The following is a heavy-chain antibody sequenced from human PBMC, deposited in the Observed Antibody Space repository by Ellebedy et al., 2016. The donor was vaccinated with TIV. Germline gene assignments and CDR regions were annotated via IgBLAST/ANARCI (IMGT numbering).Heavy chain of an antibody. J-gene: IGHJ4*02. V-gene: IGHV3-30*04. CDR2: ISYDGSNK. CDR3: ASLLRLGELWPVDY. Sequence: GGSLRLSCAASGFTFSTYVMHWVRQAPGKGLEWVAVISYDGSNKYYADSVKGRFTISRDNSKNTLYLQMNSLRAEDTAVYYCASLLRLGELWPVDYWGQGTLVTVSS. CDR1: GFTFSTYV. D-gene: IGHD3-16*01.